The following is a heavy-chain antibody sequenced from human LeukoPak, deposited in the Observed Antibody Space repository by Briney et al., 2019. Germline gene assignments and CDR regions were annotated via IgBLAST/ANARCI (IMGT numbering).Heavy chain of an antibody. CDR3: AKEGKLGLDY. CDR2: ITGSGGST. Sequence: GGSLRLFRAASGFTFSSYAMTWVRQAPGKGLEWVSGITGSGGSTTYADSVKRQFTISRDNSKNTLYLQMNSLRAEDTAVHYCAKEGKLGLDYWGQGTLVTVSS. D-gene: IGHD3-10*01. J-gene: IGHJ4*02. CDR1: GFTFSSYA. V-gene: IGHV3-23*01.